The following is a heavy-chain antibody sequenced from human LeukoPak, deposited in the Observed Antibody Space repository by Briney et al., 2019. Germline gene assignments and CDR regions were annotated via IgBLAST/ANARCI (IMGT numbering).Heavy chain of an antibody. CDR3: VRGNDYGGPHY. J-gene: IGHJ4*02. CDR1: GFTFSSYW. Sequence: GGSLRLSCAVSGFTFSSYWMHWVRQAPGKGLVWVSRIGRDGSRINYADSVKGRFSISRDNGKNTLFLQMNSLRAEDAAVYYCVRGNDYGGPHYWGQGTLVTVSS. V-gene: IGHV3-74*01. CDR2: IGRDGSRI. D-gene: IGHD4-23*01.